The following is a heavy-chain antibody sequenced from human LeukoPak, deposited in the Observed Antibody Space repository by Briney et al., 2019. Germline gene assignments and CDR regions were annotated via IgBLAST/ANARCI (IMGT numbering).Heavy chain of an antibody. Sequence: PGGSLRLSCAAAGFTFSSYGMHWVRQAPGKGLEWVAVIWYDGSNKYYADSVKGRFTISRDNSKNTLYLQMNSLRAEDTAVYYCARLDYDFWSGPHYGMDVWGQGTTVTVSS. CDR1: GFTFSSYG. D-gene: IGHD3-3*01. CDR3: ARLDYDFWSGPHYGMDV. V-gene: IGHV3-33*01. J-gene: IGHJ6*02. CDR2: IWYDGSNK.